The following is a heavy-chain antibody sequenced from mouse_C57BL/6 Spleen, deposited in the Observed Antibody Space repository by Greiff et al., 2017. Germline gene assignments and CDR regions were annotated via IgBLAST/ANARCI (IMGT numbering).Heavy chain of an antibody. V-gene: IGHV1-80*01. D-gene: IGHD1-1*01. CDR2: IYPGDGDT. J-gene: IGHJ2*01. CDR1: GYAFSSYW. Sequence: VQLQQSGAELVKPGASVKISCKASGYAFSSYWMNWVKQRPGKGLEWIGQIYPGDGDTNYNGKFKGKATLTADKSSSTAYMQLSSLTSEDSAVYFCARPIYGSSPFDYWGQGTTLTVSS. CDR3: ARPIYGSSPFDY.